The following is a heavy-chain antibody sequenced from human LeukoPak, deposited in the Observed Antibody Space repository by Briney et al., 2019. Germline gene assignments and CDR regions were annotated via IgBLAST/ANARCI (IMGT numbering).Heavy chain of an antibody. J-gene: IGHJ6*02. CDR1: GFTFDDYV. D-gene: IGHD3-10*01. Sequence: GGSLRLSCAASGFTFDDYVMHWVRQAPGKGLEWVSSISWNSGTIVYADSVRGRFTISRDNAKNFLYLQMNSLRAEDTALYYCVKGLTLGTYMLRGVWGMDVWGQGTTVTVSS. V-gene: IGHV3-9*01. CDR3: VKGLTLGTYMLRGVWGMDV. CDR2: ISWNSGTI.